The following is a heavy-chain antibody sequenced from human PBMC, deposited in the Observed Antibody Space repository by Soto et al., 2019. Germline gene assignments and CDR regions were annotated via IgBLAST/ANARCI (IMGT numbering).Heavy chain of an antibody. V-gene: IGHV3-30*18. CDR1: GFTFSSYG. CDR3: AKAAWVGATYYVDY. D-gene: IGHD1-26*01. Sequence: QVQLVESGGGVVQPGRSLRLSCAASGFTFSSYGMHWVRQAPGKGLEWVAVISYDGSNKYYADSVKGRFTISRDNSKNTLYLQMNSLRAEDTAVYYCAKAAWVGATYYVDYWGQGTLVTVSS. CDR2: ISYDGSNK. J-gene: IGHJ4*02.